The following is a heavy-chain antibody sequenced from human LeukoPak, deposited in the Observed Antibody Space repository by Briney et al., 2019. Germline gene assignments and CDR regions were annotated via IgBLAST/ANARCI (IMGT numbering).Heavy chain of an antibody. CDR2: IYSGGST. D-gene: IGHD2-2*01. CDR1: GFTVSSNY. J-gene: IGHJ6*03. CDR3: AKTFRSTSMDV. V-gene: IGHV3-66*01. Sequence: GGSLRLSCAASGFTVSSNYMSWVRQAPGKGLEWVSVIYSGGSTYYADSVKGRFTISRDNFKNTLYLQMNSLRAGDTAVYYCAKTFRSTSMDVWGKGTTVTVSS.